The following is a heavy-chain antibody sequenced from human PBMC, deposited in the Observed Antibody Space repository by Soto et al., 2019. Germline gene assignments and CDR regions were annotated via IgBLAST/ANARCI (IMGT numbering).Heavy chain of an antibody. CDR3: AKDWPSYYYDSSGLFDY. Sequence: QVQLVESGGGVVQPGRSLRLSCAASGFTFSSYGLHWVRQAPGKGLEWVAVISYDGSNKYYADSVKGRFTISRDNSKNTLYLQMNSLRAEDTAVYYCAKDWPSYYYDSSGLFDYWGQGTLVTVSS. J-gene: IGHJ4*02. D-gene: IGHD3-22*01. CDR2: ISYDGSNK. CDR1: GFTFSSYG. V-gene: IGHV3-30*18.